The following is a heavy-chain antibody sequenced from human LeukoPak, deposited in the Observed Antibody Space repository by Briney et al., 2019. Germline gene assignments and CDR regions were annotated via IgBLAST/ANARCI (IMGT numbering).Heavy chain of an antibody. J-gene: IGHJ4*02. CDR3: ARDTGGIAARRWDY. CDR1: GFTFSSYA. Sequence: PGSSLRLSCAASGFTFSSYAMHWVRQAPGKGLEWVAVISYDGSNKYYADSVKGRFTISRDNSKNTLYLQMNSLRAEDTAVYYCARDTGGIAARRWDYWGQGTLVTVSS. CDR2: ISYDGSNK. D-gene: IGHD6-6*01. V-gene: IGHV3-30*04.